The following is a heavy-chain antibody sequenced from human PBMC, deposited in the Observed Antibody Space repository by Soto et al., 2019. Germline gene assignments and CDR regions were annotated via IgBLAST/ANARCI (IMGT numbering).Heavy chain of an antibody. J-gene: IGHJ6*02. D-gene: IGHD1-26*01. CDR2: ISYDGSNK. CDR1: GFTFSSYG. V-gene: IGHV3-30*18. Sequence: QVQLVESGGGVVQPGRSLRLSCAASGFTFSSYGMHWVRQAPGKGLEWVAVISYDGSNKYYADSVKGRFTISRDNSKNTLYLQMNSLRAEDTAVYYCAKANGAYYYGMDFWGQGTTVTVSS. CDR3: AKANGAYYYGMDF.